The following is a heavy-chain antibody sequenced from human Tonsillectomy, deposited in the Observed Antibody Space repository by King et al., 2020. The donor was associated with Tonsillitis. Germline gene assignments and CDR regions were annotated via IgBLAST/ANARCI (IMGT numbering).Heavy chain of an antibody. J-gene: IGHJ3*02. Sequence: VQLVESGGGLVQPGGSLRLSCAASGFTFSSYEMNWVRQAPGKGLEWVSFISSSGRTIYYGDSVKGRFTISRDNANNSLYLQMNTLRAEDTAIYYCAREDGDADAFDIWGQGTMVTVSS. V-gene: IGHV3-48*03. CDR3: AREDGDADAFDI. CDR2: ISSSGRTI. D-gene: IGHD5-24*01. CDR1: GFTFSSYE.